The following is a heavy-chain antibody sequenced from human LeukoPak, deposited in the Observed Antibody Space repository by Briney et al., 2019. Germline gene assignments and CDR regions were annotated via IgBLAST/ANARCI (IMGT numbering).Heavy chain of an antibody. V-gene: IGHV4-61*02. CDR1: GGSISSGSYY. CDR3: ARDWTGDDLWV. D-gene: IGHD3/OR15-3a*01. Sequence: SETLSLTCTVSGGSISSGSYYWSWIRQPAGKGPEWIGCIYTSGFTNYNPSLKSRVTISMDTFKNQFSLKLSFVTAADTAVYYCARDWTGDDLWVWGQGTLVSVSS. J-gene: IGHJ4*02. CDR2: IYTSGFT.